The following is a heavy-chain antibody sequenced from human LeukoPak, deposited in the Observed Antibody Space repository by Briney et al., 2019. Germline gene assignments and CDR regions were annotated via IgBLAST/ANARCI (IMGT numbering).Heavy chain of an antibody. Sequence: SETLSLTCAVYGGSFSGYYWSWIRQPPGKGLEWIGYIYYSGSTNYNPSLKSRVTISVDTSKNQFSLKLSSVTAADTAVYYCARVYYSSSYDYWYFGLWGRGTLVTVSS. CDR1: GGSFSGYY. D-gene: IGHD6-13*01. CDR2: IYYSGST. CDR3: ARVYYSSSYDYWYFGL. V-gene: IGHV4-59*01. J-gene: IGHJ2*01.